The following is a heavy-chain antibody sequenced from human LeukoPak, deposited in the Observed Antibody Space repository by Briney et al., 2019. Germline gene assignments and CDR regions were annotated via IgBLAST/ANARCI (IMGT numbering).Heavy chain of an antibody. V-gene: IGHV1-8*02. D-gene: IGHD5-12*01. CDR2: MNPNSGNT. Sequence: ASVKVSCKASGYTFINYGINWVRQATGQGLEWMGWMNPNSGNTGYAQKFQGRVTMTRNTSISTAYMELSSLRSEDTAVYYCARGGYSGYVFDYWGQGTLVTVSS. J-gene: IGHJ4*02. CDR3: ARGGYSGYVFDY. CDR1: GYTFINYG.